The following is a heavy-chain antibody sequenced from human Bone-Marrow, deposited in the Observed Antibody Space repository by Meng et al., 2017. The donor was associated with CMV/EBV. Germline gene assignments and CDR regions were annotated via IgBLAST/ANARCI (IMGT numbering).Heavy chain of an antibody. CDR2: INSDGSST. CDR3: ARSGYDRNGMDV. CDR1: GFTFSSYW. J-gene: IGHJ6*02. V-gene: IGHV3-74*01. D-gene: IGHD5-12*01. Sequence: GESLKISCAASGFTFSSYWMHWVRQAPGKGLVWVSRINSDGSSTNYADSVKGRFTISRDNAKNTLYLQMNSLRAEDTAVYYCARSGYDRNGMDVWGQGTTVTGSS.